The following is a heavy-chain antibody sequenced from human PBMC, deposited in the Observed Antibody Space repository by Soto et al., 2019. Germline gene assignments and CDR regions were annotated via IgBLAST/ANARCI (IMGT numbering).Heavy chain of an antibody. CDR2: TYYRSKWYN. CDR3: ARVAFSNYYDSSGYYIVTPDHAFDI. J-gene: IGHJ3*02. Sequence: SQTLSLTCAISGDSVSSNSAAWNWIRQSPSRGLEWLGRTYYRSKWYNDYAVSVKSRITINPDTSKNQFSLQLNSVTPEDTAVYYCARVAFSNYYDSSGYYIVTPDHAFDIWGQGTMVTVSS. D-gene: IGHD3-22*01. V-gene: IGHV6-1*01. CDR1: GDSVSSNSAA.